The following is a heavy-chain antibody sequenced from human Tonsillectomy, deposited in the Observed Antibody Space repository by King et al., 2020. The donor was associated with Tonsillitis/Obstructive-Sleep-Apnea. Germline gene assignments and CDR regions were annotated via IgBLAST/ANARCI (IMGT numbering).Heavy chain of an antibody. CDR3: ARGSYDSDAFDI. CDR1: GFSLRTGGVG. Sequence: LTLKESGPTLVKPPQTLTLTCTFSGFSLRTGGVGVGWIRQPPGKALEWLALIYWDDDKRYTPSLKSRLTITKDTSKNQVVLTMTNMDPVDTATYYCARGSYDSDAFDIWGQGTMVTVSS. J-gene: IGHJ3*02. D-gene: IGHD3-10*01. V-gene: IGHV2-5*02. CDR2: IYWDDDK.